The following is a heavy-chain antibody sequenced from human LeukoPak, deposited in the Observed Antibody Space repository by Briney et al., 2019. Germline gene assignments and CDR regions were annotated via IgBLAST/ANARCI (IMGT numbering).Heavy chain of an antibody. CDR3: ARDGPFAYCGGDCYV. CDR2: IYYSGST. J-gene: IGHJ4*02. CDR1: GGSFSGYY. D-gene: IGHD2-21*02. Sequence: SETLSLTCAVYGGSFSGYYWSWIRQHPGKGLEWIGYIYYSGSTYYNPSLKSRVTISVDTSKNQFSLKLSSVTAADTAVYYCARDGPFAYCGGDCYVWGQGTLVTVSS. V-gene: IGHV4-31*11.